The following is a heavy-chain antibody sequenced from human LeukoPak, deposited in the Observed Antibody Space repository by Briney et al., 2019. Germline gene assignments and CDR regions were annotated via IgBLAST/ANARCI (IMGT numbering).Heavy chain of an antibody. CDR2: INPNSGGT. CDR1: GYTFTGYY. J-gene: IGHJ5*02. CDR3: ARDLRGVERAARFDP. Sequence: ASVKVSCKASGYTFTGYYMHWVRQAPGQGLEWMGWINPNSGGTNYAQKFQGRVTMTRDTSISTAYMELSRLRSDDTAVYYCARDLRGVERAARFDPWGQGTLVTVSS. D-gene: IGHD5-24*01. V-gene: IGHV1-2*02.